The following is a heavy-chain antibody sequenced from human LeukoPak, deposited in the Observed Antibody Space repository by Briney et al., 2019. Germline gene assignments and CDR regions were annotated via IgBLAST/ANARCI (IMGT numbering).Heavy chain of an antibody. J-gene: IGHJ4*02. CDR2: IKQDGSEK. V-gene: IGHV3-7*01. CDR1: NYW. CDR3: AKPRPGGNFLFDY. Sequence: PGGSLRLSCEASNYWMSWVRQAPGKGLEWVANIKQDGSEKYYVDSVKGRFTISRDNAKNSLYLQMNSLRAEDTAVYYCAKPRPGGNFLFDYWGQGTLVTVSS. D-gene: IGHD4-23*01.